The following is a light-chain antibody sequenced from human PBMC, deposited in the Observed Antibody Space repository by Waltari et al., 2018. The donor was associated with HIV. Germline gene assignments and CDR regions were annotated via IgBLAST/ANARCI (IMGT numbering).Light chain of an antibody. CDR3: CSYAGGYTLV. CDR2: DVT. Sequence: QPALTQLRARVGTPGQSDTISCTGLSSDARGANSVPWYQQHPGTAPKLMIYDVTKRPSGVPDRFSGSKSGNTASLTISGLQAEDEADYFCCSYAGGYTLVFGGGTKLTVL. V-gene: IGLV2-11*01. J-gene: IGLJ3*02. CDR1: SSDARGANS.